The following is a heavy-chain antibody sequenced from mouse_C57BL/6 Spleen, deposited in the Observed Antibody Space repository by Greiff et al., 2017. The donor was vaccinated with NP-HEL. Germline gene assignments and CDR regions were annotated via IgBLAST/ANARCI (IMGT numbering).Heavy chain of an antibody. CDR3: ARGPLPYYFDY. V-gene: IGHV5-17*01. CDR2: ISSGSSTI. CDR1: GFTFSDYG. J-gene: IGHJ2*01. Sequence: EVKVVESGGGLVKPGGSLKLSCAASGFTFSDYGMHWVRQAPEKGLEWVAYISSGSSTIYYADTVKGRFTISRDNAKNTLFLQMTSLRSEDTAMYYCARGPLPYYFDYWGQGTTLTVSS. D-gene: IGHD1-1*01.